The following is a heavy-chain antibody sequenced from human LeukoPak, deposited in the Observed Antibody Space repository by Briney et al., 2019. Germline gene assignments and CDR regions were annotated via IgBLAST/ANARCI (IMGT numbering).Heavy chain of an antibody. CDR3: ALLDATMTSFDY. CDR1: GFIFNDYT. V-gene: IGHV3-43*01. D-gene: IGHD4-17*01. J-gene: IGHJ4*02. Sequence: GGALRLSCAASGFIFNDYTMHWVRQAPGKGLEWVSLISWDGGSTYYADSVKGRFTISRDNSKNSLYLQVNSLRIEDTALYYCALLDATMTSFDYWGQGTLVTVSS. CDR2: ISWDGGST.